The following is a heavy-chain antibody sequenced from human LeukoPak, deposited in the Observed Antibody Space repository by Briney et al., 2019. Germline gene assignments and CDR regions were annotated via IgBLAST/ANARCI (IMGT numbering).Heavy chain of an antibody. Sequence: GASVKVSCKASGYTFTGYYMHWVRQAPGQGLEWMGWINPNSGGTNYAQKFQGWVTMTRDTSISTAYMELSRLRSDDTAVYYCARAGDGLLWFGDDSVWFDPWGQGTLVTVSS. D-gene: IGHD3-10*01. CDR3: ARAGDGLLWFGDDSVWFDP. CDR1: GYTFTGYY. CDR2: INPNSGGT. V-gene: IGHV1-2*04. J-gene: IGHJ5*02.